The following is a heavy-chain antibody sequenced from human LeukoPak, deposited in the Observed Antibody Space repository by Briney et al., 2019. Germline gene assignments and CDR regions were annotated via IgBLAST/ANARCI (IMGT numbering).Heavy chain of an antibody. CDR2: ISSGGSM. V-gene: IGHV3-66*01. Sequence: GGSLRLSCAASGFIVSSNHMSWVRQAPGKGLEWVSVISSGGSMYYADCVKGRFTLSRDNSKNTLYLQMNSLRAEDTAVYYCAKDLAYYASGKHNYWGPGNLLTVSS. D-gene: IGHD3-10*01. CDR3: AKDLAYYASGKHNY. J-gene: IGHJ4*02. CDR1: GFIVSSNH.